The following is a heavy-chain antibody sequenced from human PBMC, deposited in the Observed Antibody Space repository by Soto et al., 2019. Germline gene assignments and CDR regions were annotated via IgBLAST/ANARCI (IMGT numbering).Heavy chain of an antibody. CDR2: ISNRGTP. Sequence: QVQLQESGPGLVKPSQTLSLICTVSGDSISSDNYFWSWIRQPPGQGLEWIGYISNRGTPYYNPSLKTRVTISLTTSTNRFSLNLFSVTAAHTAVYYCAPELNVVAPSDAFELWGQGTMVTVSS. J-gene: IGHJ3*01. V-gene: IGHV4-30-4*01. CDR1: GDSISSDNYF. CDR3: APELNVVAPSDAFEL. D-gene: IGHD2-8*01.